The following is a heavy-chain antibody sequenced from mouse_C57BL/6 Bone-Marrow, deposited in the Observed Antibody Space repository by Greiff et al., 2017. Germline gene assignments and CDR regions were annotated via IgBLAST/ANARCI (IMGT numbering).Heavy chain of an antibody. Sequence: QVQLKQSGPELVKPGASVKISCKASGYAFSSSWMNWVKQRPGKGLEWIGRIYPGDGDTNYNGKFKGKATLTADKSSSTAYMQLSSLTSEDSAVYFCAREGSSTLYAMDYWGQGTSVTVSS. CDR3: AREGSSTLYAMDY. CDR2: IYPGDGDT. CDR1: GYAFSSSW. V-gene: IGHV1-82*01. J-gene: IGHJ4*01. D-gene: IGHD1-1*01.